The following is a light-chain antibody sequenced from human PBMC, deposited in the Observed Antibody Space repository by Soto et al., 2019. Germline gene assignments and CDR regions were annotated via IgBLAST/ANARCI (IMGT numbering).Light chain of an antibody. CDR1: SGDVGGYSY. V-gene: IGLV2-14*01. Sequence: QSVLTQPASVSGSPGQSITISCTGTSGDVGGYSYVSWYQQYPGKAPKLIIYEVTYRPSGVSNRFSGSKSGTTASLTISGLQAEDEADYYCSSYSSRSALDVLFGGGTKLTVL. CDR3: SSYSSRSALDVL. CDR2: EVT. J-gene: IGLJ2*01.